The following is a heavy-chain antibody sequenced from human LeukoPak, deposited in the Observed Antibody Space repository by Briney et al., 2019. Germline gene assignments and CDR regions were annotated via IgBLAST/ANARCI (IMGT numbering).Heavy chain of an antibody. Sequence: GGSLRLSCAASGFTFSSHWTHWVRQVPGRGPVWVSRINLDGSNTIYADSVKGRFTISRDNAKNTLHLQMSSLRAEDTALYYCARDRTDDVGRNYHPMFDLWGQGTMVTVSS. CDR1: GFTFSSHW. J-gene: IGHJ3*01. CDR2: INLDGSNT. D-gene: IGHD3-10*01. CDR3: ARDRTDDVGRNYHPMFDL. V-gene: IGHV3-74*01.